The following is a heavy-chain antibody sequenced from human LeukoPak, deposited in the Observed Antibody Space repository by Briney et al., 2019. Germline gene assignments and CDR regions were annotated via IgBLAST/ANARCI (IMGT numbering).Heavy chain of an antibody. J-gene: IGHJ4*02. CDR2: ISGSGGST. Sequence: PGGSLRLSCAASGFTFSNYAMTWVRQAPGKGLEWVSAISGSGGSTYYADSVKGRFTISRDNSKNTLYLQMDSLGAEDTALYYCAKHSLKTGYSSGRIWDSWGQGTLVTVSS. V-gene: IGHV3-23*01. D-gene: IGHD6-19*01. CDR1: GFTFSNYA. CDR3: AKHSLKTGYSSGRIWDS.